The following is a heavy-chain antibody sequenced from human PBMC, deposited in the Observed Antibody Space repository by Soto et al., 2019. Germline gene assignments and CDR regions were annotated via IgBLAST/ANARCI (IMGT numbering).Heavy chain of an antibody. CDR2: IYYSGST. CDR1: GGSISSYY. J-gene: IGHJ3*02. CDR3: ASPRSRGVVDAGAFDI. Sequence: SETLSLTCTVSGGSISSYYWSWIRQPPGKGLEWIGYIYYSGSTNYNPSLKSRVTISVDTSKNQFSLKLSSVTAADTAVYYCASPRSRGVVDAGAFDIWGQGTMVTVSS. D-gene: IGHD2-21*01. V-gene: IGHV4-59*01.